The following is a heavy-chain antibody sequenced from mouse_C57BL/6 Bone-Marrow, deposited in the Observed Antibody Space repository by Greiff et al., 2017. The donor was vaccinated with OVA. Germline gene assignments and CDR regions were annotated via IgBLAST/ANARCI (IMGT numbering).Heavy chain of an antibody. Sequence: QVQLQQPGAELVRPGTSVKLSCKASGYTFTSYWMHWVKQRPGQGLEWIGVIDPSDSYTNYNQKFKGKATLTVDTSSSTAYMQLSILTSQDSAVYYCARGDDYDGFAYWGQVTLVTVSA. CDR2: IDPSDSYT. J-gene: IGHJ3*01. V-gene: IGHV1-59*01. D-gene: IGHD2-4*01. CDR1: GYTFTSYW. CDR3: ARGDDYDGFAY.